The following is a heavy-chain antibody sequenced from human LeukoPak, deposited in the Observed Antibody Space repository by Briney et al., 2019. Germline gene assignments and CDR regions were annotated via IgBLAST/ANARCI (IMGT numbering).Heavy chain of an antibody. Sequence: GGSLRLSCADSGFTFNTYAMSWVSQAPGKGLEWVSAISGSAGSTYYADSVKGRFTISRDNSKNILYLQIHSLRAEDTAVYYCAKGKGSSSSSIDWWGQGTLVTVSS. CDR3: AKGKGSSSSSIDW. J-gene: IGHJ4*02. D-gene: IGHD2-15*01. CDR1: GFTFNTYA. V-gene: IGHV3-23*01. CDR2: ISGSAGST.